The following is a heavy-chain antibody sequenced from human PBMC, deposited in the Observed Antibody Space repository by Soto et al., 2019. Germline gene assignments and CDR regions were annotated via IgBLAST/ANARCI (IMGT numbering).Heavy chain of an antibody. CDR2: ISAYNGNT. V-gene: IGHV1-18*01. Sequence: ASVKVSCKASGYTFTSYGISWVRQAPGQGLEWMGWISAYNGNTNYAQKLQGRVTMTTDTSTSTPYTELRSLRSAATAVNYCARGRPYYYDSSGIPDIWGEGTMVTV. CDR3: ARGRPYYYDSSGIPDI. J-gene: IGHJ3*02. CDR1: GYTFTSYG. D-gene: IGHD3-22*01.